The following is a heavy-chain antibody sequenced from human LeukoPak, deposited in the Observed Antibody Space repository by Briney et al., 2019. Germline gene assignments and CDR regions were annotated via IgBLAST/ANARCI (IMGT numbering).Heavy chain of an antibody. J-gene: IGHJ6*02. CDR3: AKATAILYYYYGMDV. CDR1: GFTFSSYA. CDR2: ISGSGGST. Sequence: PGASLRLSCAASGFTFSSYAMSWVRQAPGKGLEWVSAISGSGGSTYYADSVKGRFTISRDNSKNTLYLQVNSLRAEDTAVYYCAKATAILYYYYGMDVWGQGTTVTVSS. D-gene: IGHD2-21*02. V-gene: IGHV3-23*01.